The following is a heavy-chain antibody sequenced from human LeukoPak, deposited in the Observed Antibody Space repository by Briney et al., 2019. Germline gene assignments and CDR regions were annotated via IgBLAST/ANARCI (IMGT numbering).Heavy chain of an antibody. CDR3: AKGAPYGGNSGGNFDY. D-gene: IGHD4-23*01. J-gene: IGHJ4*02. CDR2: ITGGAADST. CDR1: GFTFSSYA. Sequence: GGSLRLSCAASGFTFSSYAMSWVRQTPGKGLEWVSAITGGAADSTYYADSVKGRFTISRDNSKNTLYLQMNSLRAEDTAVYYCAKGAPYGGNSGGNFDYWGQGTLVTVSS. V-gene: IGHV3-23*01.